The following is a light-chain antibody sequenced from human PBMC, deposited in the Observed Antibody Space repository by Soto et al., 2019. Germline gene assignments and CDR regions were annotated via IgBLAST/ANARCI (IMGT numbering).Light chain of an antibody. V-gene: IGKV2-30*02. CDR3: MQGTHWPIT. J-gene: IGKJ5*01. CDR2: KVS. CDR1: QSLVHSDGIAY. Sequence: MTQYPLSLPVTLGQPASISCRSNQSLVHSDGIAYFSWFQQRPGRSPRRLIYKVSNRDSGVPARFSGSGSGTDFALKISRVEAEDVGVYYCMQGTHWPITFGQGTRLEIK.